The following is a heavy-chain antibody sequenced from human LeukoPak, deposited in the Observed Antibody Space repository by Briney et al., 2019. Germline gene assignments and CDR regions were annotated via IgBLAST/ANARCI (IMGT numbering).Heavy chain of an antibody. V-gene: IGHV3-21*01. CDR2: ISSSSSYI. CDR1: GFTLSSYS. CDR3: ARAWGDWGYFDY. J-gene: IGHJ4*02. D-gene: IGHD7-27*01. Sequence: GGSLRLSCAASGFTLSSYSRNWVRQAPGKGLEWVSSISSSSSYIYYADSVKGRFTISRDTAKNSPYLQMNSLRAEDTAVYYCARAWGDWGYFDYWGQGTLVTVSS.